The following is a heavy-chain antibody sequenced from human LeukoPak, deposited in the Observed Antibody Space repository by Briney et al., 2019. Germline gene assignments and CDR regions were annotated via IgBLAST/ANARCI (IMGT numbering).Heavy chain of an antibody. CDR3: ARDMVVVPAAIWPGLSPELDY. D-gene: IGHD2-2*02. CDR2: ISSSGSTI. CDR1: GFTFSDYY. J-gene: IGHJ4*02. V-gene: IGHV3-11*04. Sequence: KAGGSLRLSCAASGFTFSDYYMSWIRQAPGKGLEWVSYISSSGSTIYYADSVKGRFTISRDNAKNSLYLQMNSLRAEDTAVYYCARDMVVVPAAIWPGLSPELDYWGQETLVTVSS.